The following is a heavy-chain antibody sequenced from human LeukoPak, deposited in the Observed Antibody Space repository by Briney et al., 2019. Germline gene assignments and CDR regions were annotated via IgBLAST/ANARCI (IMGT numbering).Heavy chain of an antibody. CDR3: ARSFSGTYPGLDD. D-gene: IGHD3-10*01. Sequence: PSETLSLTCTVSGGSISNYYWSWIRQPPGKGLDWIGYIYYSGSTNYSPSFKSRVTISIGTSKNQFSLRLSSVTAADTAVYYCARSFSGTYPGLDDWGQGTLVAVSS. CDR2: IYYSGST. J-gene: IGHJ4*02. CDR1: GGSISNYY. V-gene: IGHV4-59*08.